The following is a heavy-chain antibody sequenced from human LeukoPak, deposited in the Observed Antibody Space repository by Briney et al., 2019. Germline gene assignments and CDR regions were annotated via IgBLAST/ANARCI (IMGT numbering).Heavy chain of an antibody. Sequence: PMASVKVSCKASGYTFTSYAMHWVRQAPGQRLEWMGWINAGNGNTKYSQKFQGRVTITRDTSASTANMELSSLRSEDTAVYYCARIAVGYCSGGSCYGGEDYWGQGTLVTVSS. J-gene: IGHJ4*02. CDR1: GYTFTSYA. V-gene: IGHV1-3*01. D-gene: IGHD2-15*01. CDR3: ARIAVGYCSGGSCYGGEDY. CDR2: INAGNGNT.